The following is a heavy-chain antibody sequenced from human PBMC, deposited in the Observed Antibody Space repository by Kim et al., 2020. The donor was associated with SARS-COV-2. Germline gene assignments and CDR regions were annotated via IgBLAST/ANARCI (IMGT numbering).Heavy chain of an antibody. D-gene: IGHD1-20*01. CDR2: VSPTGDKT. CDR3: VNRLYNWNEHTF. V-gene: IGHV3-23*01. J-gene: IGHJ4*01. Sequence: GGSLRLTCAASGFTFNNYGMSWVRQTPGKGLEWVSGVSPTGDKTFYADSVRGRFTISRDSTKNTVFLHMNNLGVEDTATYYCVNRLYNWNEHTFWGQEPWSSSPQ. CDR1: GFTFNNYG.